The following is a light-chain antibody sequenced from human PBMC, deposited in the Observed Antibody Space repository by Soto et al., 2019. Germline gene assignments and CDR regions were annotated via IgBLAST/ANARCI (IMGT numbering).Light chain of an antibody. CDR1: SSNIGSNT. CDR2: SNN. V-gene: IGLV1-44*01. J-gene: IGLJ1*01. CDR3: AAWDDSLNVHYV. Sequence: SCSGSSSNIGSNTVNWYQQLPGTAPKLLIYSNNQRPSGVPDRFSGSKSGTSASLAISGLQSEDEADYYCAAWDDSLNVHYVFGTGTKVTVL.